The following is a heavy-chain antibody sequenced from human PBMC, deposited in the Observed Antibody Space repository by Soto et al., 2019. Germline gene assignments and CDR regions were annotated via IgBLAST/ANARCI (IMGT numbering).Heavy chain of an antibody. CDR2: ISVYSGNT. CDR3: ARARAEYSSSFSYYFDS. J-gene: IGHJ4*02. D-gene: IGHD6-6*01. V-gene: IGHV1-18*01. Sequence: ASVKVSCKASGYTFATYGITWVRQAPGQGLEWVAWISVYSGNTNYAQKLQGRVTPTTDTFTSTAYMELTSLRSDDTAIYYCARARAEYSSSFSYYFDSWGQGTLVTVSS. CDR1: GYTFATYG.